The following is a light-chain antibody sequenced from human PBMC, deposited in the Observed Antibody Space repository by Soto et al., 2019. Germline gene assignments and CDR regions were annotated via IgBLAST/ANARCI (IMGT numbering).Light chain of an antibody. J-gene: IGLJ2*01. CDR2: EGS. CDR1: SSDVGSYNL. Sequence: QSALTQPASVSGSPGQSITISCTGTSSDVGSYNLVSWYQQHPGKAPKLMIYEGSKRPSGLFNRFSGSKSGNTASLTISGLQAEDEADYYCCSYAGSSTYVVFGGGTKLTVL. V-gene: IGLV2-23*01. CDR3: CSYAGSSTYVV.